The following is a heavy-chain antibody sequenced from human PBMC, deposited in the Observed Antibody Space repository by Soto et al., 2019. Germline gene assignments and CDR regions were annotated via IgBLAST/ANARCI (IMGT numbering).Heavy chain of an antibody. Sequence: ASVKVSCKASGYPFTSYGISWVRQAPGQGLEWMGWISAYNGNTNYAQKLQGRVTMTTDTSTSTAYMELRSLRSDDTAVYYCARDSERDYYYYYGMDVWGQGTTVTV. CDR2: ISAYNGNT. J-gene: IGHJ6*02. CDR1: GYPFTSYG. CDR3: ARDSERDYYYYYGMDV. V-gene: IGHV1-18*04. D-gene: IGHD1-1*01.